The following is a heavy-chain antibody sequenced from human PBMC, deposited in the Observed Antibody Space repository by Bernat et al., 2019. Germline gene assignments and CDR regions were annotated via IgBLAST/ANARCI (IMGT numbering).Heavy chain of an antibody. CDR3: AGERVKGYSSSTNWFDP. D-gene: IGHD6-13*01. J-gene: IGHJ5*02. CDR1: GFTFSSYG. CDR2: IWYDGSNK. V-gene: IGHV3-33*01. Sequence: QVQLVESGGGVVQPGRSLRLSCAASGFTFSSYGMHWVRQAPGKGLEWVAVIWYDGSNKYYADSVKGRFTISRDNSKNTLYLQMNSLRAEDTAVYYCAGERVKGYSSSTNWFDPWGQGTLVTVSS.